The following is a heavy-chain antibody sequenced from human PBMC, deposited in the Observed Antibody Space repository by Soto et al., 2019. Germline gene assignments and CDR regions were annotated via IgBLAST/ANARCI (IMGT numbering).Heavy chain of an antibody. CDR1: GYTFTSYG. CDR2: ISAYNGNT. D-gene: IGHD6-13*01. J-gene: IGHJ4*02. CDR3: ARDLGQQLFDY. V-gene: IGHV1-18*01. Sequence: QVQLVQSGXXXXXPGASVKVSCKASGYTFTSYGISWVRQAPGQGLEWMGWISAYNGNTNYAQKLQGRVTMTTDTATSTAYMELRSLRSDDTAVYYCARDLGQQLFDYWGQGTLVTVSS.